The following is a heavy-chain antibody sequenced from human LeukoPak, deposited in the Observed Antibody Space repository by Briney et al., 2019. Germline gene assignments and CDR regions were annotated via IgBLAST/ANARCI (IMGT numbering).Heavy chain of an antibody. CDR3: ARDSIAAAGTPDY. V-gene: IGHV3-7*01. Sequence: GESLKISCKGSGYSFTSYWIGWVRQMPGKGLEWVANINQAGTEKYYVDSVKGRFTISRDNAKNSLSLQMNSLRAEDTAVYYCARDSIAAAGTPDYWGQGTLVTVSS. D-gene: IGHD6-13*01. CDR1: GYSFTSYW. CDR2: INQAGTEK. J-gene: IGHJ4*02.